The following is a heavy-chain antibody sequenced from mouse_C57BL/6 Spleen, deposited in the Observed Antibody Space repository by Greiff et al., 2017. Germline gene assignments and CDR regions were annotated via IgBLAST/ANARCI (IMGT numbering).Heavy chain of an antibody. D-gene: IGHD1-1*01. CDR2: IYPGSGST. J-gene: IGHJ4*01. Sequence: QVQLQQSGAELVKPGASVKMSCKASGYTFTSYWITWVKQRPGQGLEWIGDIYPGSGSTNYNEKFKSKATLTVDTSSSTAYMQLSSLTSEDSAVYYCASYYGSRYAMDYWGQGTSVTVSS. CDR3: ASYYGSRYAMDY. V-gene: IGHV1-55*01. CDR1: GYTFTSYW.